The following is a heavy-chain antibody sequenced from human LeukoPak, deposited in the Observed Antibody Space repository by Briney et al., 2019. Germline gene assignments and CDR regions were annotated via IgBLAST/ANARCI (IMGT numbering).Heavy chain of an antibody. V-gene: IGHV1-8*01. Sequence: GASVKVSCKASGYTFTSYDINWVRQATGQGLEWMGWMNPNSGNTGYAQKFQGRVTMTRNTSISTAYMELSSLRSEDTAVYYCARGYYYGSGSYPEGQDYWGQGTLVTVSS. J-gene: IGHJ4*02. CDR3: ARGYYYGSGSYPEGQDY. CDR2: MNPNSGNT. D-gene: IGHD3-10*01. CDR1: GYTFTSYD.